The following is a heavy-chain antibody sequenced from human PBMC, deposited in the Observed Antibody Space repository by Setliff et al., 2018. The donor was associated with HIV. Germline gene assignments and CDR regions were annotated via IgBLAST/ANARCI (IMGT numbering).Heavy chain of an antibody. CDR3: ARAYNVYDYRFDSSGYDY. CDR1: GFTFSDYY. D-gene: IGHD3-22*01. J-gene: IGHJ4*02. V-gene: IGHV3-11*01. Sequence: GSLRLSCAASGFTFSDYYMSWIRQAPGKGLEWVSYINSGGSNKYYADSVKGRFIASTDNARNSLFLEMNSLRAEDTAVYYCARAYNVYDYRFDSSGYDYWGQGTLVTVSS. CDR2: INSGGSNK.